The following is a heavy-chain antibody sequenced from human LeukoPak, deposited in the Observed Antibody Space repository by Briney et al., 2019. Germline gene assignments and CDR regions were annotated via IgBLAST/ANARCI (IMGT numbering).Heavy chain of an antibody. J-gene: IGHJ4*02. CDR1: GYTFTSYD. CDR2: MNPNSGNT. CDR3: ARDLQQLVL. D-gene: IGHD6-13*01. Sequence: ASVKVSCKASGYTFTSYDINWVRQAPGQGLEWMGWMNPNSGNTGYAQKFQGRVTMTRDTSTSTVYMELSSLRSEDTAVYYCARDLQQLVLWGQGTLVTVSS. V-gene: IGHV1-8*01.